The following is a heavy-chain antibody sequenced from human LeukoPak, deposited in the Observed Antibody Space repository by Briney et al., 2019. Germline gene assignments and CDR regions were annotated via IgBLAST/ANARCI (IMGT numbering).Heavy chain of an antibody. Sequence: PGGSLRLSCAASVFAFSSYGMSWVPQAPGKGLEWVSAISDSVGSTYYTDSVNGRFPISRDNSKNTLYLQMNSLSAEDTAVYYCAKGFPGATYFDYWGQGTLVTVSS. CDR3: AKGFPGATYFDY. D-gene: IGHD1-26*01. CDR1: VFAFSSYG. CDR2: ISDSVGST. J-gene: IGHJ4*02. V-gene: IGHV3-23*01.